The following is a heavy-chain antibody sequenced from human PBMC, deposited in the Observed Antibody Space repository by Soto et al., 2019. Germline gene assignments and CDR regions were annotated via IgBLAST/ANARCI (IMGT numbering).Heavy chain of an antibody. CDR2: MNPNSGNT. D-gene: IGHD3-9*01. J-gene: IGHJ4*02. V-gene: IGHV1-8*01. CDR3: ARKALRYFDWLPTDFDY. Sequence: QVQLVQSGAEVKKPGASVKVSCKASGYTFTSYDINWVRQVTGQGLEWMGWMNPNSGNTGYAQKFQGRVTMTRNTSISTAYMELSSLRSEDTAVYYCARKALRYFDWLPTDFDYWGQGTLVTVSS. CDR1: GYTFTSYD.